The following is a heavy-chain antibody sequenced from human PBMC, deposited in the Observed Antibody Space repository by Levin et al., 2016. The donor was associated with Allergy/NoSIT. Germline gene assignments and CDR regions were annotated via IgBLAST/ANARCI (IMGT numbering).Heavy chain of an antibody. J-gene: IGHJ4*02. V-gene: IGHV3-64D*06. CDR1: GFTFSSYA. D-gene: IGHD3-22*01. CDR2: ISSNGGST. CDR3: VKDLGPYDSSGYYLGY. Sequence: GESLKISCSASGFTFSSYAMHWVRQAPGKGPEYVSAISSNGGSTYYADSVKGRFTISRDNSKNTLYLQMSSLRAEDTAVYYCVKDLGPYDSSGYYLGYWGQGTLVTVSS.